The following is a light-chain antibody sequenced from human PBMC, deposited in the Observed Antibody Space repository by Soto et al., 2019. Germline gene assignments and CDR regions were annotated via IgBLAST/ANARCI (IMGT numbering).Light chain of an antibody. CDR1: QSVSSTY. Sequence: ELVLTQSPGTLSLSPGERATLSCRASQSVSSTYLAWYQQKPGQATRLLIYGVSNRATGIPDRFSGSGSGTDFTLTISRLEPEDFAVYYCQQFGSSPITFGQGTRLEIK. CDR2: GVS. V-gene: IGKV3-20*01. CDR3: QQFGSSPIT. J-gene: IGKJ5*01.